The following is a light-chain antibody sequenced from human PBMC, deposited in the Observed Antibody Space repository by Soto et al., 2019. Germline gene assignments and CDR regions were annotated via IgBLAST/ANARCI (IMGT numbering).Light chain of an antibody. V-gene: IGKV1-27*01. CDR3: QKYNSAPLT. CDR1: QGISNS. Sequence: DIQVTQSPSSLSASVGDRVAITCRASQGISNSLAWYQQRPGKAPKLLIYAASILQSGVPSRFTGSGSGTDFTLTISGLQPEDVATYYCQKYNSAPLTFGPGNKLDL. CDR2: AAS. J-gene: IGKJ3*01.